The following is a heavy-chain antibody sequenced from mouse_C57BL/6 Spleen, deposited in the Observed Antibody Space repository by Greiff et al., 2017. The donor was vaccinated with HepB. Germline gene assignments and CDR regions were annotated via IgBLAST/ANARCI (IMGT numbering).Heavy chain of an antibody. CDR3: ARKDGSNWYFDV. CDR2: IYPGGGYT. V-gene: IGHV1-63*01. CDR1: GYTFTNYW. Sequence: QVHVKQSGAELVRPGTSVKMSCKASGYTFTNYWIGWAKQRPGHGLEWIGDIYPGGGYTNYNEKFKGKATLTADKSSSTAYMQFSSLTSEDSAIYYCARKDGSNWYFDVWGTGTTVTVSS. D-gene: IGHD2-3*01. J-gene: IGHJ1*03.